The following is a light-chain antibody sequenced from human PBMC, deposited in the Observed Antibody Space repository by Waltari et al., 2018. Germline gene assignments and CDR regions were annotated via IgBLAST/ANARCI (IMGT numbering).Light chain of an antibody. CDR1: RSDLGCYNY. Sequence: QSALTQPASVSGSPGQSITISCPGHRSDLGCYNYLSWYQQHPGKAPKLMIYDVSNRPSGVSNRFSGSKSGNTASLTISGLQAEDEADYYCSSYTSSSTGVFGGGTKLTVL. J-gene: IGLJ2*01. V-gene: IGLV2-14*01. CDR2: DVS. CDR3: SSYTSSSTGV.